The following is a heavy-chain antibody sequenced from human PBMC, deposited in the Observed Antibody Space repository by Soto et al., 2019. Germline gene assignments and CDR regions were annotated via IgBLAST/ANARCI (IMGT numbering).Heavy chain of an antibody. CDR3: ATDSAGRGPFDP. J-gene: IGHJ5*02. CDR2: TYYTGST. V-gene: IGHV4-59*13. Sequence: SETLSLTCTISGGSFGTNYWSWIRQAPGKGLEWIGYTYYTGSTKYNPSLKSRATISVDTSKNQFSLTLNSAAAADTAVYYCATDSAGRGPFDPWGQGILVSVSS. CDR1: GGSFGTNY.